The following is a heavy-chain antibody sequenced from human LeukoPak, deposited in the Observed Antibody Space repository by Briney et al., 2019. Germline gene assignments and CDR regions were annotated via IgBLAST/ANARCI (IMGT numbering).Heavy chain of an antibody. CDR1: GGSFSGYY. D-gene: IGHD3-22*01. Sequence: PSETLSLTCAVSGGSFSGYYWSWIRQPPGKGLEWIGEINHSGSTNYNPSLKSRVTISVDTSKNQFSLKLSSVTAADTAVYYCARRSTYYYDSSGNYYFDYWGQGTLVTVSS. CDR3: ARRSTYYYDSSGNYYFDY. V-gene: IGHV4-34*01. J-gene: IGHJ4*02. CDR2: INHSGST.